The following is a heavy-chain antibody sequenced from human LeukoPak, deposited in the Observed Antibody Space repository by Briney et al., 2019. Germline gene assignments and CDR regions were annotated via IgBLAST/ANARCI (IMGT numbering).Heavy chain of an antibody. Sequence: GGPLRLSCAASGFTFSDYYMSWIRQAPGKGLEWVSYISSSSSYTNYADSVKGRFTISRDNAKNSLYLQMNSLRAEDTAVYYCARDGGSGYPHAYWGQGTLVTVSS. V-gene: IGHV3-11*06. J-gene: IGHJ4*02. CDR2: ISSSSSYT. CDR3: ARDGGSGYPHAY. D-gene: IGHD3-22*01. CDR1: GFTFSDYY.